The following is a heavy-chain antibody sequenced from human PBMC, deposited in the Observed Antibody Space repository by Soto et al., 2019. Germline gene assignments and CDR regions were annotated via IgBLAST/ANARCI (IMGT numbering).Heavy chain of an antibody. CDR3: AKDLFPALSGKDYYYGLDV. CDR2: ISSRGGDT. Sequence: EMKLLESGGGLVQPGGSLRLPCAASGFPFSDYAMSWVRQAPGKGLQWVSVISSRGGDTYYADSVRGRFTISRDNSKSTLSLQMNSLRAEDTAIYYCAKDLFPALSGKDYYYGLDVWGPGTTVTVSS. J-gene: IGHJ6*02. CDR1: GFPFSDYA. V-gene: IGHV3-23*01. D-gene: IGHD1-20*01.